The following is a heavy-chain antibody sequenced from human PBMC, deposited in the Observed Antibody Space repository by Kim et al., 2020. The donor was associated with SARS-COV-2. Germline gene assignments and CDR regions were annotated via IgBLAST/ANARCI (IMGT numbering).Heavy chain of an antibody. V-gene: IGHV6-1*01. CDR2: TYHGSKWYN. CDR3: ASYPSGTRGAFDV. D-gene: IGHD6-13*01. J-gene: IGHJ3*01. Sequence: SQTLSLTCAISGDSVSTVSTVWNWIRQSPSRGLEWLGRTYHGSKWYNDYAFSVKSRITISPDTSKNQFSLQLNSVTPEDTAVYFCASYPSGTRGAFDVWGQGRMVTVSS. CDR1: GDSVSTVSTV.